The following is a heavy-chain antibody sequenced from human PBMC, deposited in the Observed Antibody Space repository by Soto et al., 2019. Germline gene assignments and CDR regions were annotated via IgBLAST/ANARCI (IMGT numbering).Heavy chain of an antibody. D-gene: IGHD3-22*01. V-gene: IGHV3-30-3*01. Sequence: PGGSLRLSCAASGFTFSSYAMHWVRQAPGKGLEWVAVISYDGSNKYYADSVKGRFTISRDNSKNTLYLQMNSLRAEDTAVYYCWFYHDSSGYYINFDYWGQGTLVTVSS. CDR3: WFYHDSSGYYINFDY. CDR2: ISYDGSNK. CDR1: GFTFSSYA. J-gene: IGHJ4*02.